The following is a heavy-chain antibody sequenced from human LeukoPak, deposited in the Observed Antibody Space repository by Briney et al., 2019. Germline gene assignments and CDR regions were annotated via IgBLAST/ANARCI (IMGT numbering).Heavy chain of an antibody. CDR2: ISSSSSYI. J-gene: IGHJ3*02. Sequence: GGSLRLSCAASGFTFSSYSMNWVRQAPGKGLEWVSSISSSSSYIYYADSLKGRFTISRDNAKNSLYLQMNSLRAEDTAVYYCARDPYYYNSGSFAAFDIWGQGTMVTVSS. CDR3: ARDPYYYNSGSFAAFDI. V-gene: IGHV3-21*01. D-gene: IGHD3-10*01. CDR1: GFTFSSYS.